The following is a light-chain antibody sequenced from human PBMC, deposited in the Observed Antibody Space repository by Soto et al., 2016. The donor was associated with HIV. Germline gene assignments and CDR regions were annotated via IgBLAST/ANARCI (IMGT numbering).Light chain of an antibody. CDR1: KLGDKY. CDR2: QDT. Sequence: SYELTQPPSVSVSPGQTATITCSGDKLGDKYAYWYQQKPGQSPVLVIYQDTKRPSGISERFSGSNSANTATLTISGTQAMDEADYYCQAWDSSTVVFGGGTKLTVL. CDR3: QAWDSSTVV. J-gene: IGLJ2*01. V-gene: IGLV3-1*01.